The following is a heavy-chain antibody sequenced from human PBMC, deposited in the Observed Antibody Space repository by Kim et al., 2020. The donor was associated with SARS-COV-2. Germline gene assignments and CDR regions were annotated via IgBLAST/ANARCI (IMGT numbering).Heavy chain of an antibody. CDR1: GFTFSSYG. CDR3: ARDGGGTMTTLDY. Sequence: GGSLRLSCAASGFTFSSYGMHGVRQAPGKGLEWVAVIWYDGSNKYYADSVKGRFTISRDNSKNTLYLQMNSLRAEDTAVYYCARDGGGTMTTLDYWGPGTLVTVSS. J-gene: IGHJ4*02. D-gene: IGHD4-17*01. V-gene: IGHV3-33*01. CDR2: IWYDGSNK.